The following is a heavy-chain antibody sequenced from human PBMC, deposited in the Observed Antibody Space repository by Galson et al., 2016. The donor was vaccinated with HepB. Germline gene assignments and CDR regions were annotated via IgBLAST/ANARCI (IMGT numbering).Heavy chain of an antibody. CDR1: GFIFSVYN. CDR2: ITSSSDTM. D-gene: IGHD3-16*01. V-gene: IGHV3-48*02. Sequence: SLRLSCAASGFIFSVYNMHWARQAPGKGLEWIAWITSSSDTMYYADSVKGRFTISSDNAKNSLYLERNSLRDEDTAVYYCARDDYFRLGYWGQGTLVTVSS. J-gene: IGHJ4*02. CDR3: ARDDYFRLGY.